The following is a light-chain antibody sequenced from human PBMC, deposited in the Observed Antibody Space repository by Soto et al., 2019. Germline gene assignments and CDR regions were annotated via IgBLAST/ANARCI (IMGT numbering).Light chain of an antibody. CDR1: QSVSSNY. CDR3: QHYGSPPT. V-gene: IGKV3-20*01. J-gene: IGKJ1*01. Sequence: DIVLTQSPGTLSLSPGERATLSCRSSQSVSSNYLAWYQQKPDPAHRLVIYDVSGRATGIPDSFSGSGCRTYFTLTISRLAHEDFAVYYCQHYGSPPTFGQGTKVEIK. CDR2: DVS.